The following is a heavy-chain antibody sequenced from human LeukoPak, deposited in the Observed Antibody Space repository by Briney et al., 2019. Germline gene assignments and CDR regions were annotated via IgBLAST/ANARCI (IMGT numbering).Heavy chain of an antibody. V-gene: IGHV4-34*01. D-gene: IGHD2-15*01. CDR3: ARSPRRLGYCSGGSCYYYGMDV. Sequence: PSETLSLTCAVYGGSFSGYYWSWIRQPPGKGLEWIGEINHSGSTNHNPSLKSRVTISVDTSKNQFSLKLSSVTAADTAVYYCARSPRRLGYCSGGSCYYYGMDVWGQGTTVTVSS. CDR1: GGSFSGYY. CDR2: INHSGST. J-gene: IGHJ6*02.